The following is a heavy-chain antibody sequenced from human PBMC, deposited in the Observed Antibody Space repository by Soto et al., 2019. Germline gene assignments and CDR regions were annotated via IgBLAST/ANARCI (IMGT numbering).Heavy chain of an antibody. Sequence: PSETLSLTSPVSGGSISSSSYYWGWIRQPPGKGLEWIGSIYYSGSTYYNPSLKSRVTISVDTSKNQFSLKLSSVTAADTAVYYCARPRGYDLAELIDYWGQGTLVTVSS. V-gene: IGHV4-39*01. CDR3: ARPRGYDLAELIDY. CDR1: GGSISSSSYY. J-gene: IGHJ4*02. D-gene: IGHD3-3*01. CDR2: IYYSGST.